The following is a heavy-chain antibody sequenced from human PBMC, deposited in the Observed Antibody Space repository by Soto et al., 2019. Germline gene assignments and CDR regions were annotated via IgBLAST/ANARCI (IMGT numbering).Heavy chain of an antibody. CDR3: AQVCEQLVRAQYYFDY. J-gene: IGHJ4*02. D-gene: IGHD6-6*01. CDR1: GFTFSSYA. CDR2: ISGSGGST. V-gene: IGHV3-23*01. Sequence: GGYLRLSCAASGFTFSSYAMSWVRQAPGKGLGWVSAISGSGGSTYYADSVKGRFTISRDNSKNTMYLQMNRLRAEDTAVYYCAQVCEQLVRAQYYFDYCGQGSLVTVSS.